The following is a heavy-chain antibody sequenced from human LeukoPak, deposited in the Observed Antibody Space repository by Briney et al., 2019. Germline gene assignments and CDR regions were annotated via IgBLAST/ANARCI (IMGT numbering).Heavy chain of an antibody. CDR2: IYYSGST. V-gene: IGHV4-59*01. J-gene: IGHJ6*03. CDR1: GGSISSYY. CDR3: ARETSQKGAHYMDV. D-gene: IGHD3-16*01. Sequence: PSETLSLTYTVSGGSISSYYWSWIRQPPGKGLEWIGCIYYSGSTNYNPSLKSRVTISVDTSKKQFSLKLTSVTVADTAVYYCARETSQKGAHYMDVWGKGTTVTISS.